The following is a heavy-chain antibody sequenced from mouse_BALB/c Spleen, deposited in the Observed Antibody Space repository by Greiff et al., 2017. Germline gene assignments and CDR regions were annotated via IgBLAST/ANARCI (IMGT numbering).Heavy chain of an antibody. J-gene: IGHJ4*01. CDR1: GYTFTSYT. Sequence: VQLQQSAAELARPGASVKMSCKASGYTFTSYTMHWVKQRPGQGLEWIGYINPSSGYTEYNQKFKDKTTLTADKSSSTAYMQLSSLTSEDSAVYYCERTIYGNLYYYAMDYWGQGTSVTVSS. CDR3: ERTIYGNLYYYAMDY. D-gene: IGHD2-1*01. V-gene: IGHV1-4*02. CDR2: INPSSGYT.